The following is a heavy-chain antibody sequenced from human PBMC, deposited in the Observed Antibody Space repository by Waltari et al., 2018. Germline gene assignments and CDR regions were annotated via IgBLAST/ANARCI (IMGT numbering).Heavy chain of an antibody. J-gene: IGHJ4*02. CDR1: GFTFSSYA. D-gene: IGHD1-26*01. Sequence: EVQLLESGGGLVQPGGSLRLSCAASGFTFSSYAMSWVRQAPGKGLEWVSAISGSGGSTYYADSVKGRFTISRDNSKNTLYLQMNSLRAEDTAVYYCARVGSFLVGFDYWGQGTLVTVSS. CDR3: ARVGSFLVGFDY. V-gene: IGHV3-23*01. CDR2: ISGSGGST.